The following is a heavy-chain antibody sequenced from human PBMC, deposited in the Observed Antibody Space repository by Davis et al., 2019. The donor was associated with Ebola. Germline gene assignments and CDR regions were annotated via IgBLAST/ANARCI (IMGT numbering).Heavy chain of an antibody. J-gene: IGHJ4*02. CDR3: ARIQLGMFDY. D-gene: IGHD7-27*01. CDR1: GGSFSSHY. CDR2: IYYSGST. Sequence: PSETLSLTCAVYGGSFSSHYWSWIRQPPGKGLEWIGYIYYSGSTNYNPSLKSRVTMSVDTSKNQFSLKLSSVTAADTAVYYCARIQLGMFDYWGQGTLVTVSS. V-gene: IGHV4-59*08.